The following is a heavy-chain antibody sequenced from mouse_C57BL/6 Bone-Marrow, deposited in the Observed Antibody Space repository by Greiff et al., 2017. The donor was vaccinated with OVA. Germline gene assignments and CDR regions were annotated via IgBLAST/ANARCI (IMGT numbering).Heavy chain of an antibody. CDR2: LYPASLST. CDR3: ARGNGVPFDY. J-gene: IGHJ2*01. V-gene: IGHV1-55*01. CDR1: GYTFTSYW. Sequence: VQLQQPGAELVKPGASVKMSCKASGYTFTSYWITFLPPRPFPCLALIVDLYPASLSTNYNEKFKSKATLTVDTSSSTAYMQLSSLTSEDSAVYYCARGNGVPFDYWGQGTTLTVSS.